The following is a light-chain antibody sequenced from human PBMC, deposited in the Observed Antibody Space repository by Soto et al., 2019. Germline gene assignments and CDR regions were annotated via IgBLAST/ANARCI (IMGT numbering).Light chain of an antibody. J-gene: IGKJ2*01. CDR1: QSLVSMDGNTY. CDR2: KVS. CDR3: MQGTHSPPT. V-gene: IGKV2-30*01. Sequence: DVVMTQSPLFLPVTLGQPASISCRSSQSLVSMDGNTYFHWFQQRPGHAPRRLIYKVSNRDSGVPARFSGSGSGTDFTLKISRVEAEDLGTYFCMQGTHSPPTVGQGTKLEIK.